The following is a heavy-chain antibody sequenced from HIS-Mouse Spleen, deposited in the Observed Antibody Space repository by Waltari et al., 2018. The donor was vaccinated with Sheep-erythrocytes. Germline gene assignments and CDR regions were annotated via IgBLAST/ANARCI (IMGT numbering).Heavy chain of an antibody. CDR1: GFTFSSYS. V-gene: IGHV3-21*01. CDR2: ISSSSSYI. CDR3: ARVAAVTTYYFDY. D-gene: IGHD4-17*01. J-gene: IGHJ4*02. Sequence: EVQLVESGGGLVKPGGSLRLSCAASGFTFSSYSMNWVRQAPGKGLEWVSSISSSSSYIYYADSVKGRFTISRDNAKNSLYLQMNSLIAEDTAVYYCARVAAVTTYYFDYWGQGTLVTVSS.